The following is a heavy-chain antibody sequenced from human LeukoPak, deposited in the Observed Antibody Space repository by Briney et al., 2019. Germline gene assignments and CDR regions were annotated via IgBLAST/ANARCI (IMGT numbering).Heavy chain of an antibody. V-gene: IGHV4-34*01. CDR3: ARPVSGSSGWYYNY. Sequence: PSETLSLTCAVYGGSFSGYYWSWIRQPPGKGREWIGEINHSGSTNYNPSLKSRVTISVDKSKNHVSLKLSSVAAADTAVYYCARPVSGSSGWYYNYWGQGSLVTVSS. D-gene: IGHD6-19*01. CDR2: INHSGST. CDR1: GGSFSGYY. J-gene: IGHJ4*02.